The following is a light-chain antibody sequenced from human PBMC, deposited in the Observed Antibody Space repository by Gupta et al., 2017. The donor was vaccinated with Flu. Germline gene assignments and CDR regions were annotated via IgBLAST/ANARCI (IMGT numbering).Light chain of an antibody. V-gene: IGKV1-9*01. CDR3: QQHNGYTPIT. CDR2: YAS. CDR1: QDIRSY. Sequence: EIQLTQSPSFLSASVGDRVTITCRASQDIRSYLAWYQQKPGKAPSLLIYYASTLQTGVPSRFSGSGCGTAYTLTIISRQPEDFATYYYQQHNGYTPITFGQGTRVEIK. J-gene: IGKJ5*01.